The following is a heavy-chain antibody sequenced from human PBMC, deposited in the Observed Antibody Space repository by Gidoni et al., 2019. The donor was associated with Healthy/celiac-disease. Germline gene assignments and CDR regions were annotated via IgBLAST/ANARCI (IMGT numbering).Heavy chain of an antibody. D-gene: IGHD3-10*01. CDR3: AGSRGTEYYGSGSYYFHYYYYYGMDV. Sequence: QVQLVESGGGVVPPRRSLRLPWAASGFTFRSYATQRVRPAPGKGLELVAVISYDGSNKYYADSVKGRFTISRDNSKNTLYLQMNSLRAEDTAVYYCAGSRGTEYYGSGSYYFHYYYYYGMDVWGQGTTVTVSS. CDR2: ISYDGSNK. CDR1: GFTFRSYA. V-gene: IGHV3-30-3*01. J-gene: IGHJ6*02.